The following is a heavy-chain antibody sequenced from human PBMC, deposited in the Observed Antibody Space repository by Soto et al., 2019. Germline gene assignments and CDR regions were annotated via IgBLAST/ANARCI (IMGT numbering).Heavy chain of an antibody. V-gene: IGHV4-39*07. D-gene: IGHD2-15*01. CDR1: GGSISSSDYY. Sequence: SETLSLTCTVSGGSISSSDYYWGWIRQPPGKGLEWIGEINHSGSTNYNPSLKSRVTISVDTSKNQFSLKLSSVTAADTAVYYCARAAPRYCSGGSCYSGRDYWDQGTLVTVS. CDR3: ARAAPRYCSGGSCYSGRDY. CDR2: INHSGST. J-gene: IGHJ4*02.